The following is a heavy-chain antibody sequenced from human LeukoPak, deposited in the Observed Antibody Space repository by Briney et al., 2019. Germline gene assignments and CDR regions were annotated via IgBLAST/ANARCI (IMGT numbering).Heavy chain of an antibody. J-gene: IGHJ6*03. Sequence: PSETLSLTCTVSGGSISSYYWSWIRQPAGKGLEWIGRIYTSGSTNYNPSLKSRVTMSVDTSKNQFSLKVISVTAADTAVYYCARVAKHFRGGLSFYYMDVWGKGTTVTISS. CDR2: IYTSGST. CDR1: GGSISSYY. V-gene: IGHV4-4*07. D-gene: IGHD3-10*01. CDR3: ARVAKHFRGGLSFYYMDV.